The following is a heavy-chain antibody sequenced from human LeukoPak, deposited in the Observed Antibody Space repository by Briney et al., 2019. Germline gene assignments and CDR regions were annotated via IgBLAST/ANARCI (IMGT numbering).Heavy chain of an antibody. D-gene: IGHD7-27*01. CDR2: IYISGST. Sequence: PSETLSLTCTVSNGSISNYYWSWIRQPAGKGLEWIGRIYISGSTDYNPSLKSRVTMSVDTSKNQLSLKLSSVTAADTAVYYCARDPGDRAQYYYMDVWGKGTTVTVSS. J-gene: IGHJ6*03. CDR3: ARDPGDRAQYYYMDV. CDR1: NGSISNYY. V-gene: IGHV4-4*07.